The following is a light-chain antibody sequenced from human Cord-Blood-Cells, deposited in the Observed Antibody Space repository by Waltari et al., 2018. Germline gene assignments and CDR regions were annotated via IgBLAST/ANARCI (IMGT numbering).Light chain of an antibody. J-gene: IGKJ1*01. V-gene: IGKV3-20*01. CDR3: QQYGSSLWT. CDR2: GAS. Sequence: EIVLTQSPGTLSLSQGERATLSCRASQSVSSSYLAWYQQKPGQAPRLLIYGASSRATGIPDRFSGSGSGTDFTLTISRLEPEDCAVYYCQQYGSSLWTFGQGTKVEIK. CDR1: QSVSSSY.